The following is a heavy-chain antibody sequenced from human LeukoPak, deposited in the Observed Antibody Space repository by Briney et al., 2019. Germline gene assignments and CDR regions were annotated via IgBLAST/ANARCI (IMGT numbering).Heavy chain of an antibody. CDR1: GFTFSTHG. D-gene: IGHD3-10*01. V-gene: IGHV3-33*01. CDR3: ARDGMGIIKAFDI. J-gene: IGHJ3*02. Sequence: GGSLRLSCVASGFTFSTHGMHWVRQAPGKGLEWVAVIWHDGSNEYYADSVRGRFTISRDNAKNSLYMQMNSLRAEDTAVYYCARDGMGIIKAFDIWGQGTKVTVSS. CDR2: IWHDGSNE.